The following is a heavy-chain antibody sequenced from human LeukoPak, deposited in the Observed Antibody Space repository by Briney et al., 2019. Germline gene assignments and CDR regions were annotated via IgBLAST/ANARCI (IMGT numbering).Heavy chain of an antibody. CDR1: GFTFSSYS. D-gene: IGHD6-13*01. CDR2: ISSSSSTI. J-gene: IGHJ4*02. Sequence: GGSLRLSCAASGFTFSSYSINWVRQAPGKGLEWVSYISSSSSTICYADSVKGRFTISRDNAKNSLYLQMNSLRAEDTAVYYCARGVHSSSWYGFDYWGQGTLVTVSS. V-gene: IGHV3-48*01. CDR3: ARGVHSSSWYGFDY.